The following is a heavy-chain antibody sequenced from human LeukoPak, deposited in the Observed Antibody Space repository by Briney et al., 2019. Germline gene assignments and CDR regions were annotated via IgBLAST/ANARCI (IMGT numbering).Heavy chain of an antibody. J-gene: IGHJ4*02. D-gene: IGHD5-12*01. CDR3: ARDSGYGSFDY. CDR2: IYYSGIT. V-gene: IGHV4-59*01. Sequence: SETLSLTCTVSGVSISSYYWSWIRQPPGKGLEWVGYIYYSGITNYNPSLKSRVTISVDTSKNQYSLKLSSVTAADTAVYYCARDSGYGSFDYWGQGSLVTVSS. CDR1: GVSISSYY.